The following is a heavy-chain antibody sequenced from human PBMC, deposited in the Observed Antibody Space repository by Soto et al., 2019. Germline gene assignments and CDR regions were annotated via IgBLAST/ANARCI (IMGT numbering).Heavy chain of an antibody. CDR2: INSDGTT. D-gene: IGHD6-13*01. V-gene: IGHV3-74*03. Sequence: PGGSLRLSCAASGFIFSRDWMHWVRQAPGKGLAWVSRINSDGTTTYAAAVKGRFTISRDNAKNTLYLQMNSLRGDDTAVYYCVRGLGNIDAAENVSWGQGTLVTVSS. J-gene: IGHJ4*01. CDR1: GFIFSRDW. CDR3: VRGLGNIDAAENVS.